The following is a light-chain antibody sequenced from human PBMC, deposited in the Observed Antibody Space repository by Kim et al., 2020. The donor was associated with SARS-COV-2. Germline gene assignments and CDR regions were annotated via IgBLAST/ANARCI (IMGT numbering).Light chain of an antibody. Sequence: ALGQTVRITCQGDSLRNFVASWYQQKPRPAPVLVIYGKNNRPSGIPDRCSGSSAGNTASLTITGAQAEEEADYYCNARDSSGNHWVFGGGTKLTVL. J-gene: IGLJ3*02. CDR2: GKN. CDR3: NARDSSGNHWV. CDR1: SLRNFV. V-gene: IGLV3-19*01.